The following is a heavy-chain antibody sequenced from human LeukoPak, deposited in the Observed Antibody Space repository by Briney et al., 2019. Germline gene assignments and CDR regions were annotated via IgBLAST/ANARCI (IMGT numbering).Heavy chain of an antibody. D-gene: IGHD6-13*01. CDR1: GFSVSGYW. V-gene: IGHV3-7*01. CDR2: IKQEGSEK. J-gene: IGHJ4*02. Sequence: GGSLRLSCAVSGFSVSGYWMTWVRQARGKGLEWVANIKQEGSEKNYVDSVKGRFTISRDNAENSLFLQMNSLRVEDTAVYYCAREWQGGIAAAGTRIEGDYWGQGTLVAVSS. CDR3: AREWQGGIAAAGTRIEGDY.